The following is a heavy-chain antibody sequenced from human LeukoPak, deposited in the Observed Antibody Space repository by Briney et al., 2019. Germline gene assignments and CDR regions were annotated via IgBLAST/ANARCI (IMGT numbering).Heavy chain of an antibody. CDR1: GFTVSSNS. D-gene: IGHD4/OR15-4a*01. Sequence: GGSLRLSCTVSGFTVSSNSWSWVRQAPGKGLEWVSFIYSGGNTHYSDSVKGRFTISRDNSRNTLFLQMNSLRAEDTAVYYCARRAGAYSHPYDYWGQGTLVTVSS. CDR3: ARRAGAYSHPYDY. CDR2: IYSGGNT. V-gene: IGHV3-53*01. J-gene: IGHJ4*02.